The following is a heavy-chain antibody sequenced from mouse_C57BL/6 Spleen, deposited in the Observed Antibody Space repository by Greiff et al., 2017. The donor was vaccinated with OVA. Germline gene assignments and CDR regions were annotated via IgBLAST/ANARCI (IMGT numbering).Heavy chain of an antibody. Sequence: EVKLEESGGGLVQPGGSMKLSCVASGFTFSNYWMNWVRQSPEKGLEWVAQIRLKSDNYATHYAESVKGRFTISRDDSKSSVYLQMNNLRAEDTGIYYCTANWDYFDYWGQVTTLTVSS. CDR2: IRLKSDNYAT. CDR1: GFTFSNYW. CDR3: TANWDYFDY. J-gene: IGHJ2*01. D-gene: IGHD4-1*01. V-gene: IGHV6-3*01.